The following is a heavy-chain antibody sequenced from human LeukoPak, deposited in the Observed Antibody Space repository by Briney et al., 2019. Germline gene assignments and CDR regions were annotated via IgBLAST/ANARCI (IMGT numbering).Heavy chain of an antibody. D-gene: IGHD2-2*01. CDR3: ARDSARYCSSTSCMYYFDY. CDR1: GFTFSSYG. CDR2: IWYDGSNK. J-gene: IGHJ4*02. Sequence: PGGSLRLSCAASGFTFSSYGMHWVRQAPGKGLEWVAVIWYDGSNKYYADSVKGRFTNSRDNSKNTLYLQMNSLRAEDTAVYYCARDSARYCSSTSCMYYFDYWGQGTLVTVSS. V-gene: IGHV3-33*01.